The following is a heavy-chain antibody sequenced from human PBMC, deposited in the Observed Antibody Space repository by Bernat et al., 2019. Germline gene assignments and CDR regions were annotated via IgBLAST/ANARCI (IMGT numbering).Heavy chain of an antibody. CDR3: AKDRGVVVVAATFDY. J-gene: IGHJ4*02. D-gene: IGHD2-15*01. Sequence: EVQLVETGGGLIQPGGSLRLSCAAPGFTVSSNYMNWVRQAPGKGLEWVSVISGSGGSTYYADSVKGRFTISRDNSKNTLYLQMNSLRAEDTAVYYCAKDRGVVVVAATFDYWGQGTLVTVSS. CDR2: ISGSGGST. CDR1: GFTVSSNY. V-gene: IGHV3-53*02.